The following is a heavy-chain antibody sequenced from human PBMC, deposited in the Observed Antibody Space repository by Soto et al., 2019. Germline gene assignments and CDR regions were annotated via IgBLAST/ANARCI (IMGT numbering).Heavy chain of an antibody. CDR2: IDNNGVT. V-gene: IGHV4-39*01. CDR1: GGSVYSNGHY. D-gene: IGHD2-15*01. Sequence: ETLSLTCIVSGGSVYSNGHYWGWIRQPPGKGLEWIGSIDNNGVTNYNSSLKSRVTISRDTSKNQFSLRLTSVTAADTAVYYCGKILVGATGHTDADSWGPGTLVTVSS. J-gene: IGHJ4*02. CDR3: GKILVGATGHTDADS.